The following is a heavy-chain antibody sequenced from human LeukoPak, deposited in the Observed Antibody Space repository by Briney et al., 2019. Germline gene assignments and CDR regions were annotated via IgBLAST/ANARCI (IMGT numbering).Heavy chain of an antibody. D-gene: IGHD6-19*01. CDR3: VSGTTY. CDR2: IKKGGSQK. CDR1: GFTFSNFW. V-gene: IGHV3-7*05. J-gene: IGHJ4*02. Sequence: GSLRLSCAASGFTFSNFWMTWVRQAPGKGLEWVAIIKKGGSQKYYVDSVKGRFTISRDNARNSLYLQMNSLRAEDTAVYWAVSGTTYWGQGTLVTXSS.